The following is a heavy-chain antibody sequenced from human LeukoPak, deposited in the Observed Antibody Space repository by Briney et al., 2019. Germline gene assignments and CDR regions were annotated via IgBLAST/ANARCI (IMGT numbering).Heavy chain of an antibody. CDR1: GGSISSGGYS. V-gene: IGHV4-30-2*01. D-gene: IGHD5-18*01. J-gene: IGHJ4*02. CDR2: IYHSGST. Sequence: SETLSLTCAVSGGSISSGGYSWGWIRQPPGKGLEWIGYIYHSGSTYYNPSLKSRVTISVDRSKNQFSLKLSSVTAADTAVYYCASSGGYSYGPDYWGQGTLVTVSS. CDR3: ASSGGYSYGPDY.